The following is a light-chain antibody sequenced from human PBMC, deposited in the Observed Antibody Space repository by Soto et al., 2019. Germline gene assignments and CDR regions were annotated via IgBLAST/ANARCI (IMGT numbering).Light chain of an antibody. J-gene: IGKJ4*01. CDR2: WAS. V-gene: IGKV4-1*01. CDR3: QQYDSTPRT. Sequence: DIVMTQSPDSLAVSLGERATINCKSSQSVLYSSNNKNYLAWYQQKPGQPPKLLIYWASTREPGVPDRFSGSGSVTDFTLTISSLQAEDVAVYYCQQYDSTPRTFGGETKAEIK. CDR1: QSVLYSSNNKNY.